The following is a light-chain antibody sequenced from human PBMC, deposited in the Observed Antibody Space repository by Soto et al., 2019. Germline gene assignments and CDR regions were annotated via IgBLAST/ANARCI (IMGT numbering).Light chain of an antibody. CDR3: QVRDSSSDHVV. CDR2: YDR. CDR1: NIGSKS. V-gene: IGLV3-21*04. J-gene: IGLJ2*01. Sequence: SYELTQPPSMSVAPGKTAKITCGGNNIGSKSVHWYQQKPGQAPVLVIYYDRARPSGIPERFSGSNSGSTATLSIGRVEAGDEADYYCQVRDSSSDHVVFGGGTKLTVL.